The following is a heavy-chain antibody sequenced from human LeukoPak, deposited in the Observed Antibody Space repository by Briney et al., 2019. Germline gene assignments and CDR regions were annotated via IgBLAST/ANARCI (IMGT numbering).Heavy chain of an antibody. D-gene: IGHD5/OR15-5a*01. CDR1: GGSISSGAYS. CDR2: VYYSGGT. CDR3: ARFLSSVYGDYFDY. Sequence: SETLSLTCAVSGGSISSGAYSWSWIRQPPRRGLEWIGYVYYSGGTYYNPSLKSRVTISVDTSKNQFSLKLSSVTAADTAVYYCARFLSSVYGDYFDYWGQGTLVTVSS. J-gene: IGHJ4*02. V-gene: IGHV4-30-4*07.